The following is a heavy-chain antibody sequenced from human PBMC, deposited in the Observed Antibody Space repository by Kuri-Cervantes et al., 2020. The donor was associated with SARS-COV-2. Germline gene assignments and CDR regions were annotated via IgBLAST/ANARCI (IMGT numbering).Heavy chain of an antibody. D-gene: IGHD7-27*01. V-gene: IGHV4-38-2*02. CDR1: GYSISSGYY. Sequence: GSLRLSCTVSGYSISSGYYWGWIRQPPGKGLEWIGSIYHSGSTYYNPSLKSRVTISVDTSKNQFYLKLSSVAAADTAVYYCARAAGDQGEYYYYYYMDVWGKGTTVTVSS. J-gene: IGHJ6*03. CDR3: ARAAGDQGEYYYYYYMDV. CDR2: IYHSGST.